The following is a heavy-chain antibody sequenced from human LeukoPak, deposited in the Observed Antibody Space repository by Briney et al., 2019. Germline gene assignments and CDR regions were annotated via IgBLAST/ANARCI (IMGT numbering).Heavy chain of an antibody. CDR3: ARQYDGSPLQAFDF. J-gene: IGHJ3*01. V-gene: IGHV4-59*01. CDR2: IYYSGST. CDR1: GGSISSYY. Sequence: PSETLSLTCTVSGGSISSYYWSWIRQPPGKGLEWIGYIYYSGSTNYNPSLKSRVTISVDTSKNQFSLKLSSVTAADTAVYYCARQYDGSPLQAFDFWGQGTMVTVSS. D-gene: IGHD3-22*01.